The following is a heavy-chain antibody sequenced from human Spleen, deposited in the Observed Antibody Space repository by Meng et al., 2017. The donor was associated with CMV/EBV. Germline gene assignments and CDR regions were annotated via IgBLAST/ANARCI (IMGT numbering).Heavy chain of an antibody. D-gene: IGHD4-11*01. V-gene: IGHV4-34*01. CDR3: ASIRNYARGNDY. Sequence: VQLQTWVARVLKPAETLSLPCDGYGGSFSGYYWSWIRQPPGKGLEWIGEINHSGSTTYNPSLKSRVTISVDTSKNQFSLKLSSVTAADTAVYYCASIRNYARGNDYWGQGTLVTVSS. J-gene: IGHJ4*02. CDR1: GGSFSGYY. CDR2: INHSGST.